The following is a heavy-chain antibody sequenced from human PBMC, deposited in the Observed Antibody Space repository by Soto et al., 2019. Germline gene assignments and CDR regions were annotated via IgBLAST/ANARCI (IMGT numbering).Heavy chain of an antibody. J-gene: IGHJ4*02. CDR1: GDTFSFYT. Sequence: QVQLVQSGAEVKKPGSSVKISCKASGDTFSFYTINWVRQAPGLGLEWVGRINPILSMSNYAQKFQGRVTMTADKSTTTAYMELRSLRFEDTAIYYCAKSYGSGYRAFDYWGQGALVTVSS. D-gene: IGHD3-10*01. V-gene: IGHV1-69*02. CDR3: AKSYGSGYRAFDY. CDR2: INPILSMS.